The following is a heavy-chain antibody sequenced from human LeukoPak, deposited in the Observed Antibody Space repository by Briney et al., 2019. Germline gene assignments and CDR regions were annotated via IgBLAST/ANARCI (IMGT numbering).Heavy chain of an antibody. Sequence: SGGSLRLSCAASGFTFSSYSLNWVRQAPGKGLEWVSSISSTSIYIYYADSVKGRFTISRDNSKNTLYLQMNSLRAEDTAVYYCAKAAGPVWSGYSFDYWGQGTLVTVSS. D-gene: IGHD3-3*01. J-gene: IGHJ4*02. CDR2: ISSTSIYI. CDR1: GFTFSSYS. V-gene: IGHV3-21*04. CDR3: AKAAGPVWSGYSFDY.